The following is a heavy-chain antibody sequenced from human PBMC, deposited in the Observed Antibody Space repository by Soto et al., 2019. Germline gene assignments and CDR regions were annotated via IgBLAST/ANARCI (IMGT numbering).Heavy chain of an antibody. CDR1: SGTFSGYY. CDR2: INHSGST. V-gene: IGHV4-34*01. D-gene: IGHD2-8*02. Sequence: QVQLQQWGGGLLKPSETLSLTCAVYSGTFSGYYWTWIRQPPGTGLEWIGEINHSGSTNYNPSLKSRATISVATSKNQCSLKLTSVTAADTAVYYCARDKITGLFDYWAQGTLVTVSS. CDR3: ARDKITGLFDY. J-gene: IGHJ4*02.